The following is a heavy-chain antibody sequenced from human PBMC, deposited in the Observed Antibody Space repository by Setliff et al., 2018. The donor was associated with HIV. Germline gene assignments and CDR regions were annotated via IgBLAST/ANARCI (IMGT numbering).Heavy chain of an antibody. CDR2: ITHRGIT. D-gene: IGHD3-10*01. CDR1: GGSFSGYY. V-gene: IGHV4-34*01. Sequence: LSLTCAVYGGSFSGYYWSWIRQPPGKGLEWIGEITHRGITDYNPSLKSRVTIPVDTSKNQFSLKVTSVTAADTAVYYCAARNSGNPTRHFDYWGQGTLVTVSS. CDR3: AARNSGNPTRHFDY. J-gene: IGHJ4*02.